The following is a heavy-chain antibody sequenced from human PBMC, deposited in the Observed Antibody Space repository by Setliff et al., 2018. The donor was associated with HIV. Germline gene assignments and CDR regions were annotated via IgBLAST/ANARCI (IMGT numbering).Heavy chain of an antibody. CDR2: ISYSGIT. CDR1: GASIISGDFY. Sequence: PSETLSLTCSVSGASIISGDFYWAWIRQHPGKGLEWLGYISYSGITYYKPSLRSRVSISVDTSKNQFSLKLSSVTAADAAVYYCARTEGAYYYESGNYYSVGFFDLWG. J-gene: IGHJ2*01. CDR3: ARTEGAYYYESGNYYSVGFFDL. V-gene: IGHV4-31*03. D-gene: IGHD3-22*01.